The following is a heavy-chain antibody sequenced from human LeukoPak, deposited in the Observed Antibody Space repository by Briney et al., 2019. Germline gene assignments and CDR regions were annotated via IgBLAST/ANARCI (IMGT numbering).Heavy chain of an antibody. CDR1: GFTFSSYG. D-gene: IGHD2-2*01. J-gene: IGHJ4*02. CDR2: IRYDGSNK. CDR3: AKASRIVVVPAAMDY. V-gene: IGHV3-30*02. Sequence: GGSLRLSCAASGFTFSSYGMHWVRQAPGKGLEWVAFIRYDGSNKYYADSVKGRFTIPRDNSKNTLYLQMNSLRAEDTAVYYCAKASRIVVVPAAMDYWGQGTLVTVSS.